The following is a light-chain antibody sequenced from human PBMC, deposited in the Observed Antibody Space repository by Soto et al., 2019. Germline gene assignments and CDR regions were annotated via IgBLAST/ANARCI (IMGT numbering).Light chain of an antibody. Sequence: VMTQSPATLSVSPGERVTLSCRASQSVNTNLAWYQQKPGQGPRLLVYGASTRATGVPIRFSGSGSGTEFALTISSLQSEDLAVYHCQQYNDLPPAFGQGTKVEIK. CDR2: GAS. CDR1: QSVNTN. J-gene: IGKJ1*01. V-gene: IGKV3-15*01. CDR3: QQYNDLPPA.